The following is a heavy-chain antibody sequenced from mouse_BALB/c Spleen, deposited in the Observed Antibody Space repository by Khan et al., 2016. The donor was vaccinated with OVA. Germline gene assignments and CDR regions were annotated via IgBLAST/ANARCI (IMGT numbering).Heavy chain of an antibody. CDR2: INTYTGEP. Sequence: QIQLVQSGPELKKPGETVKISCKASGYTFTNFGMNWVKQAPGEGLEWMGWINTYTGEPTYADDFKGRFAFSLETSASTAYLQINNLKNEDTATYIWSSPPYFCYAMAYWGQGTALTVSS. V-gene: IGHV9-3-1*01. J-gene: IGHJ4*01. D-gene: IGHD2-10*01. CDR3: SSPPYFCYAMAY. CDR1: GYTFTNFG.